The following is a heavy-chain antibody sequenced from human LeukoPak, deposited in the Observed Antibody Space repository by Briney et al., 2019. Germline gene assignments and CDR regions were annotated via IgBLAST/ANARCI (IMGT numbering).Heavy chain of an antibody. CDR3: ARDGARLDI. CDR2: ITTDTGNP. J-gene: IGHJ3*02. D-gene: IGHD4/OR15-4a*01. CDR1: GYTFTNYA. V-gene: IGHV7-4-1*01. Sequence: ASVKVSCKASGYTFTNYAINWVRQAPGQGLEWMGWITTDTGNPTYAQGFTGRFVFSLDTSVTTAYLQIASLKAEDTAVYYCARDGARLDIWGQGTMVSVSS.